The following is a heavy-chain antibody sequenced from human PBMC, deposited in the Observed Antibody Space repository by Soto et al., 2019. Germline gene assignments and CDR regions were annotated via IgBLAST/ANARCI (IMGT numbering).Heavy chain of an antibody. V-gene: IGHV3-30-3*01. Sequence: GGSLRLSCAASGFTFSSYAMHWVRQAPGKGLEWVAVISYDGSNKYYADSVKGRFTISRDNSKNTLYLQMNSLRAEDTAVYYRARASGGYDSFDYWGQGTLVTVSS. D-gene: IGHD5-12*01. CDR3: ARASGGYDSFDY. J-gene: IGHJ4*02. CDR1: GFTFSSYA. CDR2: ISYDGSNK.